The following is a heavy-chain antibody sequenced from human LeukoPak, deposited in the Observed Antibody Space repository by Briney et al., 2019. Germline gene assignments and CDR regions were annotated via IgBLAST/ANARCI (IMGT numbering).Heavy chain of an antibody. CDR3: ARPMVRGVNNLYYFDY. J-gene: IGHJ4*02. CDR2: ISSSSSYI. Sequence: GGSLRLSCVASGFTFSSYSMNWARQAPGKGLEWVSSISSSSSYIYYADSVNGRFTISRDNAKNSLYLQMNSLRAEDTAVYYCARPMVRGVNNLYYFDYWGQGTLVTVSS. CDR1: GFTFSSYS. D-gene: IGHD3-10*01. V-gene: IGHV3-21*01.